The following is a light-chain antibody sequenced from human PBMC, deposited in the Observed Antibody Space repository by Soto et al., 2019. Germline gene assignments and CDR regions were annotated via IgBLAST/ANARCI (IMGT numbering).Light chain of an antibody. CDR2: KAS. CDR1: QSISSW. J-gene: IGKJ1*01. Sequence: DIQMTQSPSTLSASVGDRVTITCRASQSISSWLAWYQQKPGKAPKLLIYKASSLESGVPARFSGGGTGTDFTLGIPRLQRDDFANYYGDQYNCDPTLGQGTKVVMK. CDR3: DQYNCDPT. V-gene: IGKV1-5*03.